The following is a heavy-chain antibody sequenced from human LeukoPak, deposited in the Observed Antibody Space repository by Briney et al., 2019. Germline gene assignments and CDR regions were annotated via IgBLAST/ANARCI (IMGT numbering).Heavy chain of an antibody. CDR2: IYYSGST. D-gene: IGHD3-22*01. Sequence: SETLSLTCTVSGGSISSSTYYWGWIRQPPGKGLEWIGYIYYSGSTNYNPSLKSRVTISVDTSKNQFSLKLSSVTAADTAVYYCARVQYYYDSSCYYPFDYWGQGTLVTVSS. J-gene: IGHJ4*02. CDR3: ARVQYYYDSSCYYPFDY. CDR1: GGSISSSTYY. V-gene: IGHV4-61*05.